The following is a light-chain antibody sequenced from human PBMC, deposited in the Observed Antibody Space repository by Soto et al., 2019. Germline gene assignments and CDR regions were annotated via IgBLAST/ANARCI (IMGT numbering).Light chain of an antibody. J-gene: IGLJ2*01. CDR1: SSDVGGYNY. V-gene: IGLV2-8*01. Sequence: SALTQPPSASGSPGQSVTISCTGTSSDVGGYNYVSWYQQHPGKAPKLMIYEVTKRPSRVPDRFSGSKSGNTASLTVSGLQAEDEADYYCSSSAGSNNLIFGGGTKLTVL. CDR3: SSSAGSNNLI. CDR2: EVT.